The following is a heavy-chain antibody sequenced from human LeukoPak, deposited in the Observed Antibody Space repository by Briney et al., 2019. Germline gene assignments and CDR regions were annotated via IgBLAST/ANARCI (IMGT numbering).Heavy chain of an antibody. Sequence: SETLSLTCTVSGGSISGYYWSWIRQPPGKGLEWIGYIYYSGSTNYNPSLKSRVTISVDTSKNQFSLKLSSVTAADTAVYYCASHGYSYGPYYFDYWGQGTLVTVSS. CDR2: IYYSGST. CDR3: ASHGYSYGPYYFDY. CDR1: GGSISGYY. D-gene: IGHD5-18*01. J-gene: IGHJ4*02. V-gene: IGHV4-59*08.